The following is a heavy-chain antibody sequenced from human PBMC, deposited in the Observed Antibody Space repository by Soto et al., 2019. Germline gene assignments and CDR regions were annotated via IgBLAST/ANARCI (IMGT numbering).Heavy chain of an antibody. CDR2: VYHSGST. V-gene: IGHV4-59*03. Sequence: QVHLQESGPGLVKPSETLSLTCTVSGASITSSYWTWVRQPPGKGLEWIGYVYHSGSTNYNPSLTSRATLSVSTSKNQFSLRLTSVTAADTAVYYCATGYDWFDPWGQGALVTVSS. D-gene: IGHD7-27*01. CDR3: ATGYDWFDP. J-gene: IGHJ5*02. CDR1: GASITSSY.